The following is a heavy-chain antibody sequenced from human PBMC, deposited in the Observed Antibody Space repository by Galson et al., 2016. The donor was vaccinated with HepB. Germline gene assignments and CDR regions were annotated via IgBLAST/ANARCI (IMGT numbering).Heavy chain of an antibody. V-gene: IGHV1-2*02. J-gene: IGHJ4*02. D-gene: IGHD3-9*01. CDR2: FNPNTGYT. Sequence: SVKVSCKASGYSFTDYYMHWLRQAPGQRLEWMGWFNPNTGYTSYVQKFQGRVTMTRDTSISTAYMDLSSLRSDDTAVYYCAKSLYRGMITIFDYWGQGTLVAVSS. CDR3: AKSLYRGMITIFDY. CDR1: GYSFTDYY.